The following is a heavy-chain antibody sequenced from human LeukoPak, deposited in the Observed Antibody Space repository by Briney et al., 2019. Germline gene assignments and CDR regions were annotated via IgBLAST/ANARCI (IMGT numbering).Heavy chain of an antibody. Sequence: GGSLRLSCTASGFTFSTYWMSWVRQAPGKGLDWVANIIQDGSQKYYVDSVKGRFTISRDNAKNSLYLQMNSLRAEDTAVYYCARDKSYGDSEDYWGQGTLVTVSS. J-gene: IGHJ4*02. CDR3: ARDKSYGDSEDY. CDR2: IIQDGSQK. CDR1: GFTFSTYW. V-gene: IGHV3-7*05. D-gene: IGHD4-17*01.